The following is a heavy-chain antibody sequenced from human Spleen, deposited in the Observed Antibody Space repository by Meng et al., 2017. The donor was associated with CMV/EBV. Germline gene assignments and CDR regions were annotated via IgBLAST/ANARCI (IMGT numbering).Heavy chain of an antibody. J-gene: IGHJ6*02. CDR1: GGSFSGYY. CDR3: ARALRTTVTTGLYYYGMDV. Sequence: SETLSLTCAVYGGSFSGYYWSWIRQPPGKGLEWIGEINHSGTTNYNPSLKSRVTISVDTSKNQFSVNLRSVTAADTAVYYCARALRTTVTTGLYYYGMDVWGQGTTVTVSS. V-gene: IGHV4-34*01. D-gene: IGHD4-17*01. CDR2: INHSGTT.